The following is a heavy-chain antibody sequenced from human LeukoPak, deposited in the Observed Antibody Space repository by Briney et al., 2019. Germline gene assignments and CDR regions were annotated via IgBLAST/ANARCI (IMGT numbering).Heavy chain of an antibody. J-gene: IGHJ5*02. CDR2: IDPSDSYT. V-gene: IGHV5-10-1*01. CDR1: GHSFTSYW. CDR3: ARQDTEWFDP. D-gene: IGHD5-18*01. Sequence: GESLKISCKGSGHSFTSYWISWVRQMPGKGLEWMGRIDPSDSYTNYSPSFQGHVTISADKSISTAYLQWSSLKASDTAMYYCARQDTEWFDPWGQGTLVTVSS.